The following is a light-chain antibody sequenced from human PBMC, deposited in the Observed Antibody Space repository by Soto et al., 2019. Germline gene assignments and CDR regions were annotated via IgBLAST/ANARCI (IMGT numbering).Light chain of an antibody. CDR1: SSDVGGYNY. V-gene: IGLV2-14*01. CDR2: EVS. Sequence: QSALTQAASVSGSPGQSITISCTGTSSDVGGYNYVSWYQQHPGKAPKLMIYEVSNRPSGVSNRFSGSKSGNTASLTISGLQAEDEADYYCSSYTSSSTPYVLFGGGTKLTVL. CDR3: SSYTSSSTPYVL. J-gene: IGLJ2*01.